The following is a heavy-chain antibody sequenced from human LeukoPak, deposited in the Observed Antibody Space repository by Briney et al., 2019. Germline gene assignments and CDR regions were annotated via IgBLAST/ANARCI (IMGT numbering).Heavy chain of an antibody. J-gene: IGHJ4*02. Sequence: PGGSLRLSCAASGFTFSSYAMSWVHQAPGKGLEWVLAISGSGGSTYYADSVKGRFTISRDNSKNTLYLQMNSLRAEDTAVYYCAKVRVSIAVALKPDFDYWGQGTLVTVSS. CDR2: ISGSGGST. CDR3: AKVRVSIAVALKPDFDY. D-gene: IGHD6-19*01. CDR1: GFTFSSYA. V-gene: IGHV3-23*01.